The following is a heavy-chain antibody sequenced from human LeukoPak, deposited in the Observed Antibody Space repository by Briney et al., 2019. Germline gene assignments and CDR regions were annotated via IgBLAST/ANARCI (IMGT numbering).Heavy chain of an antibody. D-gene: IGHD3-16*01. V-gene: IGHV3-7*01. J-gene: IGHJ5*02. CDR2: IQPDGSEQ. Sequence: GGSLRLSCAASGFSFSSHWMRWVRQAPGKGLEWVGNIQPDGSEQYPVDSVKGRFTISRDNARNSMFLQMNSLRVEDTAVYYCASQSYARFDPWGQGTLVTVSS. CDR1: GFSFSSHW. CDR3: ASQSYARFDP.